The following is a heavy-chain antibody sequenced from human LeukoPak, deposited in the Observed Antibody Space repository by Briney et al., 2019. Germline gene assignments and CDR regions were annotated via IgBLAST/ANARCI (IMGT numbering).Heavy chain of an antibody. Sequence: GGSLRLSCAASGFTFSSYSMNWVRQAPGKGLEWVSSISSSSSYIYYADSVKGRFTISRDNAKNSLYLQMNSPRAEDTAVYYCASGFDYDILTGYHDAFDIWGQGTMVTVSS. D-gene: IGHD3-9*01. CDR1: GFTFSSYS. CDR2: ISSSSSYI. CDR3: ASGFDYDILTGYHDAFDI. J-gene: IGHJ3*02. V-gene: IGHV3-21*01.